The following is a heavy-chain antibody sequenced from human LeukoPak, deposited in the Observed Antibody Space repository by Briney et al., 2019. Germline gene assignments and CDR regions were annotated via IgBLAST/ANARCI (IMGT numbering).Heavy chain of an antibody. J-gene: IGHJ6*02. Sequence: GGSLRLSCAASRFTGPPFSSHWMHWFRQPQGKGLMWVAHINGDGTMTTYADSVEGRFTISRDNAKNTLFLQMDSLRVEDTAVYYCATDNWYVMNLWGQGTTVTVSS. CDR1: RFTGPPFSSHW. CDR2: INGDGTMT. D-gene: IGHD1-20*01. CDR3: ATDNWYVMNL. V-gene: IGHV3-74*01.